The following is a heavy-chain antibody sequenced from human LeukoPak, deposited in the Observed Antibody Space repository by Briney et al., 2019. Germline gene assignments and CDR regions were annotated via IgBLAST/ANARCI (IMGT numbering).Heavy chain of an antibody. Sequence: SETLSLTCTVSGGSISSYYWSWIRQPPGKGPEWIGYIYYSGSTNYNPSLKSRVTISVDTSKNQFSLKLSSVTAADTAVYYCARQQYYYDSSGFNWFDPWGQGTLVTVSS. CDR1: GGSISSYY. J-gene: IGHJ5*02. D-gene: IGHD3-22*01. CDR3: ARQQYYYDSSGFNWFDP. V-gene: IGHV4-59*08. CDR2: IYYSGST.